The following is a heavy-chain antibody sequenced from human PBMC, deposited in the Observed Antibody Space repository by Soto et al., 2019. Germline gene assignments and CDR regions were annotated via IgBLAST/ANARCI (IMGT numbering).Heavy chain of an antibody. J-gene: IGHJ6*01. Sequence: SETLSLTCTVSGGSISSGGYYWSWIRQHPGKGLEWIGYIYYSGSTYYNPSLKSRVTISVDTSKNQFSLKLSSVTAADTAVYYRERERMAVRPILEGGGDGRTVTASS. D-gene: IGHD3-3*01. CDR1: GGSISSGGYY. CDR3: ERERMAVRPILEG. V-gene: IGHV4-31*03. CDR2: IYYSGST.